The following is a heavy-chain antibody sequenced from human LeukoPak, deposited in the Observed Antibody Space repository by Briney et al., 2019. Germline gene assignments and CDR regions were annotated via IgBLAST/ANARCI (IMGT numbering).Heavy chain of an antibody. CDR2: INSDGSST. CDR1: GFTFSSYW. CDR3: ARETTVNAFDI. V-gene: IGHV3-74*01. J-gene: IGHJ3*02. D-gene: IGHD4-17*01. Sequence: PGGSLRLSCAASGFTFSSYWMHWARQAPGKGLVWVSRINSDGSSTSYADSVKGRFTISRDNAKNTLYLQMNSLRAEDTAVYYCARETTVNAFDIWGQGTMVTVSS.